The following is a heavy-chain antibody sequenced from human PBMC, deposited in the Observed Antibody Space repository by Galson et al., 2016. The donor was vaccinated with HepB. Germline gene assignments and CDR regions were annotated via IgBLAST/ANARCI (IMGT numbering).Heavy chain of an antibody. CDR3: AREDHDSSGLYPNLDY. J-gene: IGHJ4*02. V-gene: IGHV3-7*01. CDR2: IKQDGSEQ. Sequence: SLRLSCAVSGFRISGYWMNWVRQAPGKGLEWVGNIKQDGSEQYSVGSVKGRFIMSRDNAKNSLYLQMNSLSAEDTAVYYCAREDHDSSGLYPNLDYWGQGTLVTVSS. CDR1: GFRISGYW. D-gene: IGHD3-22*01.